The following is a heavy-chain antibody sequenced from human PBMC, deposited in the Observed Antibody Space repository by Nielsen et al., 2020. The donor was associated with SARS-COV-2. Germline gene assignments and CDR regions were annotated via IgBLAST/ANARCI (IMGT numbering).Heavy chain of an antibody. CDR3: AKNPSRRDYGADY. CDR2: IGAIDGST. V-gene: IGHV3-23*01. D-gene: IGHD4-17*01. J-gene: IGHJ4*02. CDR1: GFTFSSYG. Sequence: GGSLRLSCAASGFTFSSYGMHWVRQAPGKGLEWVSSIGAIDGSTNYAESLRGRFTISRDNSKNTLYLQINSLRAEDTAMYYCAKNPSRRDYGADYWGQGTLVTVSS.